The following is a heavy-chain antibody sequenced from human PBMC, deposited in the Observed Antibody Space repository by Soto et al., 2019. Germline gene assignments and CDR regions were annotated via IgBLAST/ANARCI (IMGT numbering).Heavy chain of an antibody. CDR1: GYTFTSYG. J-gene: IGHJ4*02. Sequence: ASVKVSCKASGYTFTSYGISWVRQAPGQGLEWMGWISAYNGNTNYAQKLQGRVTITTDKSTSTAYMELSSLRSEDTAVYYCARETEIYSGYDRYFDYWGQGTLVTVSS. D-gene: IGHD5-12*01. CDR3: ARETEIYSGYDRYFDY. V-gene: IGHV1-18*01. CDR2: ISAYNGNT.